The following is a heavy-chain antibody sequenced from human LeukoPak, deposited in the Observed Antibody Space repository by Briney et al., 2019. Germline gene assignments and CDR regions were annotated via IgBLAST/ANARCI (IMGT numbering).Heavy chain of an antibody. CDR3: VRLDEAFDN. J-gene: IGHJ4*02. CDR2: IKYDGNDK. V-gene: IGHV3-7*01. D-gene: IGHD5-24*01. CDR1: GFTFSRYW. Sequence: GGSLRLSCAGTGFTFSRYWLGWVRQSPGKGLEWVANIKYDGNDKFHADSLKGRFTISRDNAKNSLYLQMSSLRAEDTAVYYCVRLDEAFDNWGQGTLVTVSS.